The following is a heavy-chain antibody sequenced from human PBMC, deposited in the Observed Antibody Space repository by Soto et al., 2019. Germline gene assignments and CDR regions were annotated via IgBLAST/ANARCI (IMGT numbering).Heavy chain of an antibody. CDR3: ARGLGYYNGYFDY. CDR1: GGSNRSYC. Sequence: QVQLQESGPGLVRPSETLSLTWSVSGGSNRSYCWSWIRQSPGKGLEWIGYIYNIGTTNYNPSLKSRVTIALDTSKNQFSLKLKLDSVTAADTAVYYCARGLGYYNGYFDYWGQGALVTVSS. D-gene: IGHD3-9*01. V-gene: IGHV4-59*12. J-gene: IGHJ4*02. CDR2: IYNIGTT.